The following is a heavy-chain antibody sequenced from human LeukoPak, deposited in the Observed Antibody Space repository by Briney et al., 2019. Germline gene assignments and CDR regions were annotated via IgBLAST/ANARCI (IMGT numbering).Heavy chain of an antibody. J-gene: IGHJ6*03. D-gene: IGHD3-16*01. CDR2: IHYSGST. CDR3: ARAGGFAGYMDV. CDR1: GGSISSSSYY. V-gene: IGHV4-39*07. Sequence: SETLFLTCTVSGGSISSSSYYWAWIRQPPGKGLEWIGSIHYSGSTYYNPSLKSRVTISVDTSKNQFSLKLNSVTAADTAVYYCARAGGFAGYMDVWGKGTTVTISS.